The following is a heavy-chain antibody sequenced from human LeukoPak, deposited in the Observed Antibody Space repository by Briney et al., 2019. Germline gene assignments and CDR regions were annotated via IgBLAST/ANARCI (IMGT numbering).Heavy chain of an antibody. CDR2: ISAYNGNT. D-gene: IGHD2-2*01. CDR1: GYTFTNYG. J-gene: IGHJ4*02. Sequence: ASVKVSCKSSGYTFTNYGISWVRQAPGQGLEWMGWISAYNGNTNYAQKLQGRVTMTTDTSTSTAYMELRSLRSDDTAVYYCARFGGSNVVVPVDYWGQGTLVTVSS. V-gene: IGHV1-18*01. CDR3: ARFGGSNVVVPVDY.